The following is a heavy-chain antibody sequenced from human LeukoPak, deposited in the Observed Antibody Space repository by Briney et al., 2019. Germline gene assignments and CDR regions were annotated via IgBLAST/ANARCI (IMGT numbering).Heavy chain of an antibody. CDR1: GFTFSSYA. CDR2: VRYDGSNK. CDR3: AKSGSNYDCVWGSYRPTEYYFDC. V-gene: IGHV3-30*02. J-gene: IGHJ4*02. Sequence: GGSLRLSCAASGFTFSSYAMHWVRQAPGKGLEWVAFVRYDGSNKYYADSVKGRFTIFRDNSKNTLYLQMNSLRGEDTAVYYCAKSGSNYDCVWGSYRPTEYYFDCWGQGTLVTVSS. D-gene: IGHD3-16*02.